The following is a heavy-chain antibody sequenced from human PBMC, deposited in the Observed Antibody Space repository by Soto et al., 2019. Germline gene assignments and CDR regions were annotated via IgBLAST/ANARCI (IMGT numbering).Heavy chain of an antibody. D-gene: IGHD4-4*01. V-gene: IGHV3-33*01. CDR1: GFTFSSYG. J-gene: IGHJ6*02. CDR2: IWYDGSNK. Sequence: GGSLRLSCAASGFTFSSYGMHWVRQAPGKGLEWVAVIWYDGSNKYYADSVKGRFTISRDNSKNTLYLQMNSLRAEDTAVYYCARVGDTTTYCYYYGMDVWGQGTTVTVSS. CDR3: ARVGDTTTYCYYYGMDV.